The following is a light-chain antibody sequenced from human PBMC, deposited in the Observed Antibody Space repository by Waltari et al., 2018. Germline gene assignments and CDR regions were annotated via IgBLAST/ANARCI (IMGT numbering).Light chain of an antibody. J-gene: IGKJ2*02. CDR3: QQRSNWPPVWT. CDR1: QSVSSY. V-gene: IGKV3-11*01. CDR2: DAS. Sequence: EIVLTQSPATLSLSPGERATLSYRASQSVSSYLAWYQQKPGQAPRLLIYDASNRATGIPARFSGSGSGTDFTLTISSLEPEDFAVYYCQQRSNWPPVWTFGQGTKLEI.